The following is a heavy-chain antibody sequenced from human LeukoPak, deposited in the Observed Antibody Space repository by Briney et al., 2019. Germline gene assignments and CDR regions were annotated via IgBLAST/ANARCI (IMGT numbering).Heavy chain of an antibody. J-gene: IGHJ4*02. Sequence: GGSLRLSCAGSGFIFNNYAMHWVRQAPGKGLEWVSGISWNSGSIGYADSVKGRFTISRDNAKNSLYLQMNSLRAEDTALYYCAKDKRVVPAHTFDYWGQGTLVTVSS. V-gene: IGHV3-9*01. CDR1: GFIFNNYA. CDR2: ISWNSGSI. CDR3: AKDKRVVPAHTFDY. D-gene: IGHD2-2*01.